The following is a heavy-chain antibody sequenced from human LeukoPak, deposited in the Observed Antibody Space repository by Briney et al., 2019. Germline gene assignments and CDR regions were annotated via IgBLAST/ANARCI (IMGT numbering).Heavy chain of an antibody. D-gene: IGHD3-22*01. CDR3: ARHPSHYYDSSGYYKG. Sequence: SETLSLTCTVSGGSISSDYWSWIRQPPGKGLEWIGSIYYSGSTYYNPSLKSRVTISVDTSKNQFSLKLSSVTAADTAVYYCARHPSHYYDSSGYYKGWGQGTLVTVSS. V-gene: IGHV4-59*05. J-gene: IGHJ4*02. CDR1: GGSISSDY. CDR2: IYYSGST.